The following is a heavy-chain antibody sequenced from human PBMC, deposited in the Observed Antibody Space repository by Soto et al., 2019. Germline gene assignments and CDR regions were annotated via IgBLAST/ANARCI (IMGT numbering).Heavy chain of an antibody. J-gene: IGHJ4*02. Sequence: QVQLVESGGGVVQPGRSLRLSCAASGFTFSSYGMHWVRQAPGKGLEWVAVISYDGSTKYYADSVKGRFTISRDNSKNTLYLQMNSLRAEDTAVYYCAKDQVGATSVVSYFDYWGQGTLVTVSS. CDR1: GFTFSSYG. V-gene: IGHV3-30*18. CDR2: ISYDGSTK. D-gene: IGHD1-26*01. CDR3: AKDQVGATSVVSYFDY.